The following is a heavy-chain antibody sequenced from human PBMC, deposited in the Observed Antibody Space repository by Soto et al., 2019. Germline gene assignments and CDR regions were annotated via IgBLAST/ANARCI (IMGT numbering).Heavy chain of an antibody. J-gene: IGHJ4*02. CDR2: IIPIFGTA. CDR1: GGTFSSYA. V-gene: IGHV1-69*06. D-gene: IGHD2-15*01. Sequence: QVQLVQSGAEVKKPGSSVKVSCKASGGTFSSYAISWVRQAPGQGLEWMGGIIPIFGTANYAQKFQGRVTITADKSSSTAYMELSSLRSEDTAVYYCASEDCSGGSCYLDYWGQGTLVTVSS. CDR3: ASEDCSGGSCYLDY.